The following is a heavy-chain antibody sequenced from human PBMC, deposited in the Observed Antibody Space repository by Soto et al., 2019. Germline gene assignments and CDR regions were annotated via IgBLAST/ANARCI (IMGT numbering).Heavy chain of an antibody. J-gene: IGHJ6*02. CDR3: ARGGPRQLVIYGMDV. V-gene: IGHV1-46*01. CDR2: INPSGGIT. Sequence: ASVKVSCKAAGYTFTSYYMHWLRQSPGQGLEWMGIINPSGGITSYAQKFQGRVTMTRDTSTSTVYMEVRRLRSEDTAVYYCARGGPRQLVIYGMDVWGQGTTVTVSS. D-gene: IGHD6-6*01. CDR1: GYTFTSYY.